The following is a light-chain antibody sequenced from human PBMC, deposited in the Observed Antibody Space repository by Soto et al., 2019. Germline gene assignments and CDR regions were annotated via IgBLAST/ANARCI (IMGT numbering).Light chain of an antibody. J-gene: IGKJ4*01. V-gene: IGKV1-5*03. Sequence: IQMTQSPSTLSASVGDRVTITCRASQSISSWLAWYQQKPGKAPNLLIFSASGLERGVPSRFSGSGSGTEFTLTISSLQPDDFATYYCQEYNGNSGLTFGGGTKVEIK. CDR1: QSISSW. CDR3: QEYNGNSGLT. CDR2: SAS.